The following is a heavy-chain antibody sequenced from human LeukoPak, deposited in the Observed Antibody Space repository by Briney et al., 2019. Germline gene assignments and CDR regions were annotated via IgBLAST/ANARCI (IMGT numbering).Heavy chain of an antibody. Sequence: SETLSLTCSVSGVSIRDSYWSWVRQPAGKGLEWIGRTYISGKSNYNPSLKSRVTISVDTSKNQFSLNLNSVTAADTALYYCARHGGSSGWYHFDYWGQGTLVTVSS. CDR1: GVSIRDSY. CDR2: TYISGKS. D-gene: IGHD6-13*01. V-gene: IGHV4-4*07. J-gene: IGHJ4*02. CDR3: ARHGGSSGWYHFDY.